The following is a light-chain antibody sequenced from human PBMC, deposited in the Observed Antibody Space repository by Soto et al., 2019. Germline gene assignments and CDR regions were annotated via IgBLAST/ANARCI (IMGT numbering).Light chain of an antibody. CDR2: AAS. Sequence: EIVMTQSPATLSVSPGERATLSCRASESINGNLAWYQHKPGQAPRLLIHAASIRATGIPARFSGSRSGTEFTLTISILQSEDFAVYYCQQYSDWPLTFGGGTKVEIK. CDR1: ESINGN. CDR3: QQYSDWPLT. V-gene: IGKV3D-15*03. J-gene: IGKJ4*01.